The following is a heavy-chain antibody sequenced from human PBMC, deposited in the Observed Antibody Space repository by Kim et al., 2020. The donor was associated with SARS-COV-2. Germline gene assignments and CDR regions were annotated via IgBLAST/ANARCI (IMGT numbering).Heavy chain of an antibody. D-gene: IGHD6-13*01. CDR2: IIPIFGTA. CDR3: ARDLDGIAAAGIAS. Sequence: SVKVSCKASGGTFSSYAISWVRQAPGQGLEWMGGIIPIFGTANYAQKFQGRVTITADESTSTAYMELSSLRSEDTAVYYCARDLDGIAAAGIASWGQGTLVTVSS. J-gene: IGHJ4*02. V-gene: IGHV1-69*13. CDR1: GGTFSSYA.